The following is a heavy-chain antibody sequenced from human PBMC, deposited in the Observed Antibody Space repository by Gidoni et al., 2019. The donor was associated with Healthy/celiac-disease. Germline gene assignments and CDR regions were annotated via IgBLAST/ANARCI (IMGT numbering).Heavy chain of an antibody. D-gene: IGHD3-10*01. J-gene: IGHJ4*02. CDR1: GFTLSTYG. V-gene: IGHV3-33*01. CDR3: GRDPRGYYGSGSYDY. CDR2: IWYDGSNK. Sequence: QVQRVESGGGVAQPGRSPRLSCAASGFTLSTYGMHWVGQAPGKGLEWVAVIWYDGSNKYYADSVKGRFTISRDNSKNTLYLQRNSLRAEDTAVYYCGRDPRGYYGSGSYDYWGQGTLVTVSS.